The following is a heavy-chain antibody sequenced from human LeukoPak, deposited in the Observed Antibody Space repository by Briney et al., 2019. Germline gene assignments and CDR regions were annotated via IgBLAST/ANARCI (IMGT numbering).Heavy chain of an antibody. D-gene: IGHD3-10*01. Sequence: GGSLRLSCAASGFSFSTHGLTWVRQAPGKGLEWVSTISGTGGSVYYAGSVKGRFTISRDNSKNTVSLEMSSLGLDDTAVYYCAKVHLRGVTDYWGQGTLVTVSS. CDR2: ISGTGGSV. CDR1: GFSFSTHG. CDR3: AKVHLRGVTDY. J-gene: IGHJ4*02. V-gene: IGHV3-23*01.